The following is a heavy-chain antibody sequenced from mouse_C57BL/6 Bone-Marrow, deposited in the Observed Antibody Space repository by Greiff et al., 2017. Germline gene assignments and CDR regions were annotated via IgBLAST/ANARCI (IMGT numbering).Heavy chain of an antibody. CDR2: IRSKSNNYAT. Sequence: EVKLVESGGGLVQPKGSLKLSCAASGFSFNTYAMNWVRQAPGKGLEWVARIRSKSNNYATYYADSVKDRFTISRDDSESMLYLQMNNLKTEDTAMYYCVRHRGLFYDGYSFAYWGQGTLVTVSA. J-gene: IGHJ3*01. CDR1: GFSFNTYA. V-gene: IGHV10-1*01. D-gene: IGHD2-3*01. CDR3: VRHRGLFYDGYSFAY.